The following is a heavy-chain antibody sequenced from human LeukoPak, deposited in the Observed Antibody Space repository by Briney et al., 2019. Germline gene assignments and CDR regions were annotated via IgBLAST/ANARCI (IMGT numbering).Heavy chain of an antibody. CDR1: GASINNNF. CDR3: ARHRDYYET. D-gene: IGHD3-16*01. J-gene: IGHJ4*01. CDR2: IYSSGSA. V-gene: IGHV4-59*08. Sequence: PSETLSLTCTVSGASINNNFWTWIRQPPGKGLEWIGYIYSSGSANYNPSLKSRVIISRDTSKNQISLNLTSVTAADTALYFCARHRDYYETWGHGTLVTVSS.